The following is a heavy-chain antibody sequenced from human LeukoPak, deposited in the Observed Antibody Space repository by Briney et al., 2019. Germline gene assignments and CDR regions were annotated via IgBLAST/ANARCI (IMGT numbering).Heavy chain of an antibody. D-gene: IGHD5-24*01. CDR1: GFTFSSYA. J-gene: IGHJ4*02. CDR3: AKDHIRRDGYSDFDY. Sequence: GGSLRLSCAASGFTFSSYAMSWVRQAPGKGLEWVSGISGSGTGTYYADSVKGRFTISRDNSKNTLFLQMNSLRAEDTAVYYCAKDHIRRDGYSDFDYWGQGTLVTVSS. V-gene: IGHV3-23*01. CDR2: ISGSGTGT.